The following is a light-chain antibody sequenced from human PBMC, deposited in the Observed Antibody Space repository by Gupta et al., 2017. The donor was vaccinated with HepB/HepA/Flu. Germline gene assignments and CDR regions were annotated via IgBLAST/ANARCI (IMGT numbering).Light chain of an antibody. CDR2: YND. Sequence: QSVLTQSTSVSGTPGQRVTISCSGSSSNVGRNNVNWYQQLPGTAPKLLIYYNDERPSGVPDRISGSKSGTSASLAINGLQSEDEADYYCAAWDTSLNVVVFGGGTKLTVL. CDR1: SSNVGRNN. CDR3: AAWDTSLNVVV. V-gene: IGLV1-44*01. J-gene: IGLJ2*01.